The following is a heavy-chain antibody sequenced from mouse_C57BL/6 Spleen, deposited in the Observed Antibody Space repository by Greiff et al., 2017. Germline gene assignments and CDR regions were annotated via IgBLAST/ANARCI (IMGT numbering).Heavy chain of an antibody. CDR1: GFTFSSYA. V-gene: IGHV5-4*01. J-gene: IGHJ4*01. Sequence: EVQLVESGGGLVKPGGSLKLSCAASGFTFSSYAMSWVRQTPEKRLEWVATISDGGSYTYYPDNVKGRFTISRDNAKNHLYLQMSHLKSEDTAMYYCARDRDTTVVEEAMDYWGQGTSVTVSS. CDR3: ARDRDTTVVEEAMDY. D-gene: IGHD1-1*01. CDR2: ISDGGSYT.